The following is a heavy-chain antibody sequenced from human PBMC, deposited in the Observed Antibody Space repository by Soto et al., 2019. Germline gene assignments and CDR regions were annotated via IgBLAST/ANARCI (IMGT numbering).Heavy chain of an antibody. CDR2: IYYSGST. J-gene: IGHJ4*02. Sequence: PSETLSLTCTVSGGSISSSSYYWGWIRQPPGKGLEWIGNIYYSGSTYYNPSLKSRVTISVDTSKSQFSLKLSSVTAADTAVYYCARRWTGTLLDYWGQGTLVTVSS. V-gene: IGHV4-39*01. D-gene: IGHD1-1*01. CDR1: GGSISSSSYY. CDR3: ARRWTGTLLDY.